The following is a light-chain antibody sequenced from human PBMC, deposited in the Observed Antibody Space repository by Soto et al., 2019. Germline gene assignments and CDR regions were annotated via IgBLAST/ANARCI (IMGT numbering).Light chain of an antibody. CDR3: QQSYSTTWT. CDR2: AAS. CDR1: QSIRSY. V-gene: IGKV1-39*01. J-gene: IGKJ1*01. Sequence: DIQMTQSPSSLSASVGDRVTITCRASQSIRSYLNWYQQKRGKTPKLXIYAASSLPSGVRSRFSGSGSGTDFTLTISSLQPEDFATYYCQQSYSTTWTFGQGTKVDIK.